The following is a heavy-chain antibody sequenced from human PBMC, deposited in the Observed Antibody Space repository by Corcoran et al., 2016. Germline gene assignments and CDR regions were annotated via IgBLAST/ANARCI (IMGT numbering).Heavy chain of an antibody. Sequence: EVQLVQSGAEVKKPGESLRISCRGSGYSFPNHWIAWVRQMPGKGLEWMGTIYPGDSDTRYSPSFQGRVTISADKSISTAYLQWTSLKASDTAMYYCATRSAGWETFDAWGQGTLVTVSS. CDR1: GYSFPNHW. V-gene: IGHV5-51*01. J-gene: IGHJ4*02. CDR2: IYPGDSDT. D-gene: IGHD6-19*01. CDR3: ATRSAGWETFDA.